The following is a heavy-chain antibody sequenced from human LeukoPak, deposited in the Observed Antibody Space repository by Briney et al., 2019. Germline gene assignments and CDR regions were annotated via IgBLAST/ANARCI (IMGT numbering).Heavy chain of an antibody. CDR1: GGSFSGYY. J-gene: IGHJ5*02. V-gene: IGHV4-34*01. CDR2: INHSGST. CDR3: ARQRQQLVLT. Sequence: SETLSLTCAVYGGSFSGYYWSWIRQPPGKGLEWIGEINHSGSTNYNPSLKSRVTISVDTPKNQFSLKLSSVTAADTAVYYCARQRQQLVLTWGQGTLVTVSS. D-gene: IGHD6-13*01.